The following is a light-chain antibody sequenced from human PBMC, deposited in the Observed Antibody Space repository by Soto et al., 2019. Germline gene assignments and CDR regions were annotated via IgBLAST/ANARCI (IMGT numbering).Light chain of an antibody. CDR3: AAWDDSLNGPL. CDR1: SSNIGWNS. J-gene: IGLJ3*02. V-gene: IGLV1-44*01. Sequence: QSVLTQSPSASGTPGQRVTISCSGSSSNIGWNSVNWYQQLPGTAPRLLIYNDNQRPSGIPDRFSGSKSGTSASLAITALQSEDEADYYCAAWDDSLNGPLFGGGTKVTVL. CDR2: NDN.